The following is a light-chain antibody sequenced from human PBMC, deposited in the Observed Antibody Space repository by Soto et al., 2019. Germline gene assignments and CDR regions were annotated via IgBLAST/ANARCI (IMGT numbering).Light chain of an antibody. CDR2: AS. Sequence: EIVLTQSPGTLSLSPGERATLSCRASQSVSDSHLAWYQQKPGQAPRLLIYASSRATGIPDRFSGSGSGTDVTLSISRLEPEDFAVYYCQHYGTSALFGPGTRVDIK. V-gene: IGKV3-20*01. J-gene: IGKJ3*01. CDR1: QSVSDSH. CDR3: QHYGTSAL.